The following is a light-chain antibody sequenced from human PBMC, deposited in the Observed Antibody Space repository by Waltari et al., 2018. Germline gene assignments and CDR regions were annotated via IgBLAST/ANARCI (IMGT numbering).Light chain of an antibody. CDR3: QHYLRLPVT. CDR2: GAS. J-gene: IGKJ1*01. CDR1: QGVSRA. Sequence: EIVLTQSPGTLSLSLGERATLSCRASQGVSRALTWYQQKPGQAPRLLIYGASTRATGSPDRFSGSGSGTDFSLTISRLEPDDFAVYYCQHYLRLPVTFGQGTTVEI. V-gene: IGKV3-20*01.